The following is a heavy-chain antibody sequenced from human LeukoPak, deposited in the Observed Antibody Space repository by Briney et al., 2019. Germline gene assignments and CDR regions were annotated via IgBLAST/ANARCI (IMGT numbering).Heavy chain of an antibody. CDR2: IYYSGST. CDR3: ARVGTMVQGWNGMHV. J-gene: IGHJ6*04. Sequence: SETLSLTCTVSGGSISNYYWTWIRQPPGKGLEWIGYIYYSGSTNYNPSPRSRATISVGTSKKQYSLNLSSGTAADTALYYCARVGTMVQGWNGMHVWGKGTTVTVSS. D-gene: IGHD4/OR15-4a*01. CDR1: GGSISNYY. V-gene: IGHV4-59*01.